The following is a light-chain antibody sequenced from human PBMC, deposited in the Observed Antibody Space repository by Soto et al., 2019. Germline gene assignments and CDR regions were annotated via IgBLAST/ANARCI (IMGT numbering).Light chain of an antibody. Sequence: QSALTQSASVSGSPGQSITISCTGTSSDVGGYNYVSWYQQHPGKAPKLMIYEVSNRPSGVSNRFSGSKSGNTASLTISGLQDEEEADYYCSSYTSSSTPYVFGTGTKVTVL. CDR2: EVS. CDR1: SSDVGGYNY. CDR3: SSYTSSSTPYV. V-gene: IGLV2-14*01. J-gene: IGLJ1*01.